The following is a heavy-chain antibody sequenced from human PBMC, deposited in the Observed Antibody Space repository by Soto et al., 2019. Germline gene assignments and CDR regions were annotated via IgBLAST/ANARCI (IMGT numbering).Heavy chain of an antibody. J-gene: IGHJ4*02. CDR3: ARGGIFGVGPGYFDY. D-gene: IGHD3-3*01. CDR2: IYYSGST. CDR1: GGSISSGGYY. V-gene: IGHV4-31*03. Sequence: QVQLQESGPGLVKPSQTLSLTCTVSGGSISSGGYYWSWIRQHPGKGLERIGYIYYSGSTYYNPSLKSRVTITVDTAKNQCSLKLSSVTAADTAVYYCARGGIFGVGPGYFDYWGQGTLVTVSS.